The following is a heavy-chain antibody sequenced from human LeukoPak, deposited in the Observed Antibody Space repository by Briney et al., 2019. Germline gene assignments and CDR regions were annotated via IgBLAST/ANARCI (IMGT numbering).Heavy chain of an antibody. CDR1: GGTFSSYA. J-gene: IGHJ4*02. D-gene: IGHD2-2*01. Sequence: ASVKVSCKASGGTFSSYAISWVRQAPGQGLEWMGRINPNSGGTNFAEKFQGRVTMTRDTSISTAYMELSRLRSDDTAVYYCTRVGSNHNFDYWGQGALVTVSS. CDR2: INPNSGGT. CDR3: TRVGSNHNFDY. V-gene: IGHV1-2*06.